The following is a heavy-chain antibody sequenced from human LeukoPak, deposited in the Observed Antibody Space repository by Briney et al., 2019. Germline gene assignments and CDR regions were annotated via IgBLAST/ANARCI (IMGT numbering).Heavy chain of an antibody. D-gene: IGHD1-26*01. V-gene: IGHV3-33*01. CDR3: ARTVMGATTFDY. CDR2: IWYDGSNK. Sequence: GGSLRLPCAASGFTLSSYGMHWVRQAPGKGLEWVAVIWYDGSNKYYADSVKGRFTISRDNSRNTLYLQMNSLRAEDTAVHYCARTVMGATTFDYWGQGTLVTVSS. CDR1: GFTLSSYG. J-gene: IGHJ4*02.